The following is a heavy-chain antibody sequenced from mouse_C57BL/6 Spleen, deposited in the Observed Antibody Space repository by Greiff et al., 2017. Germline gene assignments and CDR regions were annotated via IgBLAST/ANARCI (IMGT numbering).Heavy chain of an antibody. Sequence: VQLQQPGAELVKPGASVKLSCKASGSTFTSYWMQWVKQRPGQGLEWIGEIDPSDSYTTYNQKFKGKATLTVDTSSSTAYMQLSSLTSEDSAVYYCARSGYYGSLYYAMDYWGQGTSVTVSS. J-gene: IGHJ4*01. D-gene: IGHD2-2*01. V-gene: IGHV1-50*01. CDR1: GSTFTSYW. CDR3: ARSGYYGSLYYAMDY. CDR2: IDPSDSYT.